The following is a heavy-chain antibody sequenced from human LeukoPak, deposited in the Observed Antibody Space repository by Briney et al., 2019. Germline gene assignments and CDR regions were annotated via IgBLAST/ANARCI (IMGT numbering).Heavy chain of an antibody. Sequence: PSQTLSLTCAVSGGSVSSGGYSWSWIRQPPGKGLEWIGYIYHSGSTYYNPSLKSRVTISVDRSKNQFSLKLSSVTAADTAVYYCARGGEMATIINYWGQGTPVTVSS. CDR1: GGSVSSGGYS. CDR3: ARGGEMATIINY. CDR2: IYHSGST. D-gene: IGHD5-24*01. V-gene: IGHV4-30-2*01. J-gene: IGHJ4*02.